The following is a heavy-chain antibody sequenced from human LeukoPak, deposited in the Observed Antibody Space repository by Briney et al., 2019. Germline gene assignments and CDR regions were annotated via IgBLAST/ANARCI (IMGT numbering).Heavy chain of an antibody. V-gene: IGHV4-61*02. CDR1: GGSISSDRFY. D-gene: IGHD3-16*01. CDR2: IKRSNT. CDR3: ARVPDWTYVPDY. J-gene: IGHJ4*02. Sequence: SVTDSLTCTVSGGSISSDRFYWTWVRQPAGKGLEWIGRIKRSNTNYNPSLKSRVSISLDTSTNQFSLKLSSLTAADTAVYYCARVPDWTYVPDYWGQGTLVTASS.